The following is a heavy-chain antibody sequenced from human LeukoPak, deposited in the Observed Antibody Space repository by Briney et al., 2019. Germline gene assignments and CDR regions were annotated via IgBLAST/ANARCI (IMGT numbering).Heavy chain of an antibody. V-gene: IGHV3-21*01. CDR2: ISSSSSYI. J-gene: IGHJ4*02. Sequence: GVLRLSCAASGFTFSSYSMNWVRQAPGKGLEWVSSISSSSSYIYYADSVKGRFTISRDNAKNSLYLQMNSLRAEDTAVYYCARVYSSSDSLRFDYWGQGTLVTVSS. D-gene: IGHD6-6*01. CDR3: ARVYSSSDSLRFDY. CDR1: GFTFSSYS.